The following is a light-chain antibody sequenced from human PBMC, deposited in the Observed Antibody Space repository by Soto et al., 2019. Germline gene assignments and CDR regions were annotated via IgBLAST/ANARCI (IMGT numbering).Light chain of an antibody. Sequence: QSVLTQPASVSWSPGQSITISCTGTSSDVGGYDYVSWYQQHPDKAPKLMIYDVSNRPSGVSDRFSGSKSGNTASLTISGLQAEDEGDYYCSSFTRINTYVFGTGTKVTV. CDR3: SSFTRINTYV. J-gene: IGLJ1*01. V-gene: IGLV2-14*03. CDR2: DVS. CDR1: SSDVGGYDY.